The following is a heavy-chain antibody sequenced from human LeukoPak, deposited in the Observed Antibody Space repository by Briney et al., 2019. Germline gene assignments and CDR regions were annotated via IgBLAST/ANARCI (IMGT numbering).Heavy chain of an antibody. J-gene: IGHJ4*02. Sequence: SETLSLTCTVSGGSISSYYWSWIRQPPGKGLEWIGSIYHSGSTYYNPSLKSRVTISVDTSKNQFSLKLSSVTAADTAVYYCAITVAGNDDYWGQGTLVTVSS. V-gene: IGHV4-59*04. CDR1: GGSISSYY. D-gene: IGHD6-19*01. CDR3: AITVAGNDDY. CDR2: IYHSGST.